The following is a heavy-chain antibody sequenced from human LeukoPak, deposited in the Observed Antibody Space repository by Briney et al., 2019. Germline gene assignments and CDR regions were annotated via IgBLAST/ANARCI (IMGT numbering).Heavy chain of an antibody. Sequence: GGSLILSCAASGFTFSSYAMHWVRQAPGKGLEWVAVMSFDGSKSYYADSMKGRCTISRDNSKNTLYLQMNSLRAEDTAAYYCARDRQPYYHYYGMDVWGQGTTVTVSS. V-gene: IGHV3-30-3*01. J-gene: IGHJ6*02. D-gene: IGHD3-10*01. CDR2: MSFDGSKS. CDR3: ARDRQPYYHYYGMDV. CDR1: GFTFSSYA.